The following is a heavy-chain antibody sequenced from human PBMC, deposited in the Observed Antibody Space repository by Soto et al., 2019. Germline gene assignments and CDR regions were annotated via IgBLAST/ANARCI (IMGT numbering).Heavy chain of an antibody. Sequence: GGSLRLSCAASGFSFSNHGMQWVRQAPGKGLEWVAVISYDGKVKYYTDSVKGRFTSSRDNSQSTLFLQMDSLRPEDAAVYYCAKDPKVSGGFHGSLNYYYGMDVWGQGTTVTVSS. CDR2: ISYDGKVK. J-gene: IGHJ6*02. CDR1: GFSFSNHG. D-gene: IGHD3-10*01. CDR3: AKDPKVSGGFHGSLNYYYGMDV. V-gene: IGHV3-30*18.